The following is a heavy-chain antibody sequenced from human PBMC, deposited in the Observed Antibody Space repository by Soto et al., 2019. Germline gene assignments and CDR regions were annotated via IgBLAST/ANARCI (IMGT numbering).Heavy chain of an antibody. J-gene: IGHJ4*02. D-gene: IGHD6-19*01. CDR3: AREASAVISLDY. CDR2: FNPNSGDT. CDR1: GYIFTAYS. V-gene: IGHV1-2*02. Sequence: ASVKVSCKASGYIFTAYSMHWVRQAPGQGLEWVGWFNPNSGDTIYAQKFQGRVTLTGDTSISTAYMELYSLTSDDTAVYYCAREASAVISLDYSGQGTLVTVSS.